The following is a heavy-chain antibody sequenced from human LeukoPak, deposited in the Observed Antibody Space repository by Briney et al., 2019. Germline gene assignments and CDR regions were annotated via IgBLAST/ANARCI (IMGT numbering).Heavy chain of an antibody. Sequence: GGSLRLSCAASAFTFSSYSMNWVRQAPGKGLEWVSSISSSSSYIYYADSVKGRFTISRDNAKNSLYLQMNSLRAEDTAVYYCASPVIVTKRNYYYGMDVWGKGTTVTVSS. J-gene: IGHJ6*04. V-gene: IGHV3-21*01. CDR1: AFTFSSYS. D-gene: IGHD2-15*01. CDR2: ISSSSSYI. CDR3: ASPVIVTKRNYYYGMDV.